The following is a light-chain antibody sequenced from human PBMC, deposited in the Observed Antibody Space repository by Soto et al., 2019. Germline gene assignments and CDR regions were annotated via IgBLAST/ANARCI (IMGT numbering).Light chain of an antibody. CDR1: NRDVGGYNY. CDR2: EVT. J-gene: IGLJ2*01. V-gene: IGLV2-14*01. Sequence: QSALAQPASVSGSPGQSITISCAGTNRDVGGYNYVSWYQQYPGKAPKLIIYEVTYRPSGVSNRFSGSKSGNTASLTISGLQAEDEADYYCSSYSSSSALDVILGGGTKVTVL. CDR3: SSYSSSSALDVI.